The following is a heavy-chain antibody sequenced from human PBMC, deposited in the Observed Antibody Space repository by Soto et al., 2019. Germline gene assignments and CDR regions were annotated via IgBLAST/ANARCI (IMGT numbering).Heavy chain of an antibody. CDR3: AKSAIALSITIFGVAPGYYYMDV. D-gene: IGHD3-3*01. Sequence: PGGSLRLSCAASGFTFRSYAMSWVRQAPGKGLERVSAISGSGGSTYYADSVRGRFTISRDNSKNTLYLQMNSLRAEDTAVYYCAKSAIALSITIFGVAPGYYYMDVWGKGTTVTVSS. CDR2: ISGSGGST. CDR1: GFTFRSYA. J-gene: IGHJ6*03. V-gene: IGHV3-23*01.